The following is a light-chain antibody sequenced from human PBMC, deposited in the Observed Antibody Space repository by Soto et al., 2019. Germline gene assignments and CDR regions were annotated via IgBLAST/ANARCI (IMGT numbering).Light chain of an antibody. Sequence: DIQMTQSPSPLSASVGDRIIIICRASQTIARYINWFQQKSGQPPKLLVYAASTLRHGVPSRFSASGSGSHFTLTINSLQPEDLATYDCQQRYNAPFNFGPGTKVDIK. CDR3: QQRYNAPFN. CDR1: QTIARY. V-gene: IGKV1-39*01. J-gene: IGKJ3*01. CDR2: AAS.